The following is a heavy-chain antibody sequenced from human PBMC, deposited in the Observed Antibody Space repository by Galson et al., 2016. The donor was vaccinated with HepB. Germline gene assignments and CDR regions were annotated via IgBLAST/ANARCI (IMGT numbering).Heavy chain of an antibody. CDR3: ARGRLNYYGSGNYYPAAFDI. V-gene: IGHV4-31*03. D-gene: IGHD3-10*01. CDR2: IYFRGSS. Sequence: TLSLPCTVSGGSISSGGYYWSWIRQHPGKGPEWTGYIYFRGSSYYNPSLKSRATISVDTSKNQFSLRLSSVTAADTAVYYCARGRLNYYGSGNYYPAAFDIWGQGTMVAVSS. CDR1: GGSISSGGYY. J-gene: IGHJ3*02.